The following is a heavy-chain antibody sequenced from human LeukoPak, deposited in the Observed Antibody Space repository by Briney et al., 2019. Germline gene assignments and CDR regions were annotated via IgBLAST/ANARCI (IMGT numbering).Heavy chain of an antibody. J-gene: IGHJ4*02. D-gene: IGHD3-10*01. CDR3: ARITGPVRGSTAPRNSDY. CDR2: ISAYNGNT. Sequence: GASVKVSCKASGYTFTHYGISWVRQAPGQGLEWMGWISAYNGNTYYEQKFQGRVTMTTDTSTSTAYMELTSLRSDDTAVYYCARITGPVRGSTAPRNSDYWGQGTLVTVSS. V-gene: IGHV1-18*01. CDR1: GYTFTHYG.